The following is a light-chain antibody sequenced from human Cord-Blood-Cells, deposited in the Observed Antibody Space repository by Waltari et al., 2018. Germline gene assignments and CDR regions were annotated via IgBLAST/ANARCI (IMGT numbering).Light chain of an antibody. Sequence: EIVLTQSPRTLSLSPGERATLACRASQSVSSSYLAWYQQKPGQAPRLLIYVASSRATGVPDRFSGSGSGTDFTLTISRLEPEDFAVYYCQQYGSSPFGQGTKLEIK. CDR2: VAS. CDR3: QQYGSSP. CDR1: QSVSSSY. V-gene: IGKV3-20*01. J-gene: IGKJ2*01.